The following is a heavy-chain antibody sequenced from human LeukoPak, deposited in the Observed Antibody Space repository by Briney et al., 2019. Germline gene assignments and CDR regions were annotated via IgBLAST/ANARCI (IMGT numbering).Heavy chain of an antibody. Sequence: GGSLRLSCAASGFTFSSYWMHWVRQAPGKGLVWVSRINSDGSRTSYADSVKGRFTISRDNSKNTLYLQMNSLRAEDTAVYYCAKARTLWTDFDYWGQGTLVTVSS. CDR3: AKARTLWTDFDY. CDR1: GFTFSSYW. CDR2: INSDGSRT. V-gene: IGHV3-74*01. J-gene: IGHJ4*02. D-gene: IGHD3-10*01.